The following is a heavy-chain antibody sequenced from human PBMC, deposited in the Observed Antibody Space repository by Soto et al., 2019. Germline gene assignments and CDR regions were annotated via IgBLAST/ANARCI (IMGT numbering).Heavy chain of an antibody. Sequence: GESLKISCKGSGYSFTSYWIGWVRQMPGKGLEWMGIIYPGDSDTRYSPSFQGQVTISADKSISTAYLQMNSLRAEDTAVYYCAKDRAAYYYYGMDVWGQGTTVTVSS. V-gene: IGHV5-51*01. D-gene: IGHD6-25*01. J-gene: IGHJ6*02. CDR2: IYPGDSDT. CDR1: GYSFTSYW. CDR3: AKDRAAYYYYGMDV.